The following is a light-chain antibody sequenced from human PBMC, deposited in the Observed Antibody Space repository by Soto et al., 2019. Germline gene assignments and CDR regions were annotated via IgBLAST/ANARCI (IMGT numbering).Light chain of an antibody. V-gene: IGKV3-15*01. CDR1: QSVSSN. CDR3: QQYNNWPLT. CDR2: GAS. J-gene: IGKJ5*01. Sequence: EIVMTQSPATLSVSPGERATLSCRASQSVSSNFAWYQQKPGQAPRLLIYGASTRATGIPARFSGSGSGTEFTLNISSLQSEDFAVYYCQQYNNWPLTFGQGTRLEIK.